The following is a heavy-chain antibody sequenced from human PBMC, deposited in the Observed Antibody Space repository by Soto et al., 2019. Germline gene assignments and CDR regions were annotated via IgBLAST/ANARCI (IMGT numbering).Heavy chain of an antibody. CDR1: GYSIAISYLY. D-gene: IGHD3-3*02. Sequence: PETLSLTCPVSGYSIAISYLYWVRVRQPPGKGLEWIGSIFYLGSSYYNPSLKSRVTMSVDTSKNQFSLRLRSVTAADTALYFCARHSLALRKNNWFDPWGQGIMVTVSS. CDR3: ARHSLALRKNNWFDP. J-gene: IGHJ5*02. V-gene: IGHV4-39*01. CDR2: IFYLGSS.